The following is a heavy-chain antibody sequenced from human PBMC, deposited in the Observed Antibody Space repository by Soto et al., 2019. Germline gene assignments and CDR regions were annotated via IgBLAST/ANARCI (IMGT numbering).Heavy chain of an antibody. CDR1: DGHISSYD. CDR3: ARGRYFDY. V-gene: IGHV4-4*07. CDR2: IYTSGST. Sequence: SETLSHTRTVSDGHISSYDGSWIRQTAGKGLEWIGRIYTSGSTNYNPSLKSRVTMSVDTSKNQFSLKLSSVTAADTAVYYCARGRYFDYWGQGTLVTVSS. J-gene: IGHJ4*02.